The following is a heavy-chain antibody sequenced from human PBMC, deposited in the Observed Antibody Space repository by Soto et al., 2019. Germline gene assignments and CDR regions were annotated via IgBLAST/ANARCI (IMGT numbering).Heavy chain of an antibody. D-gene: IGHD6-13*01. J-gene: IGHJ4*02. Sequence: QVQLQESGPGLVKPSETLSLTCTVSGGSVSSGSYYWSWIRQPPGKGLEWIGYIYYSGSTNYNPSFKSRVSISVDTSKNQFSLKLSSVTAADTAVYYCARAPEQQLVLDYWGQGTLVTVSS. CDR1: GGSVSSGSYY. CDR2: IYYSGST. V-gene: IGHV4-61*01. CDR3: ARAPEQQLVLDY.